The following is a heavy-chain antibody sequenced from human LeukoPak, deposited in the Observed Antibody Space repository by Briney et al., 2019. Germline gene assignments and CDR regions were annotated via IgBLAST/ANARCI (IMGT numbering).Heavy chain of an antibody. CDR3: TRDHTSYYTMDV. J-gene: IGHJ6*02. Sequence: GASAKVSCMASGYDFITFDINWVRQAPGQGLEWMGWMNPNSGRSGLAQKFQGTVTMTRDTSINTAYMEVRNLRFEDSAVYYCTRDHTSYYTMDVWGQGTAVTVSS. D-gene: IGHD2-2*02. CDR1: GYDFITFD. V-gene: IGHV1-8*01. CDR2: MNPNSGRS.